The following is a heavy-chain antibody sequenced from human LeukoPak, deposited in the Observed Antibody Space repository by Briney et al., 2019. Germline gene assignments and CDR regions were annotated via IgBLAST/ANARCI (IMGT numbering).Heavy chain of an antibody. D-gene: IGHD3-10*01. Sequence: GGSLRLSCAASGFTFSNYAMSWVRQAPGKGLEWVSAISGSGGSTYYADSVKGRFTISRDNPKNTLYLQMNSLRAEDMAVYYCAKGAAMVQGGLDPWGQGTLVTVSS. J-gene: IGHJ5*02. CDR1: GFTFSNYA. CDR2: ISGSGGST. CDR3: AKGAAMVQGGLDP. V-gene: IGHV3-23*01.